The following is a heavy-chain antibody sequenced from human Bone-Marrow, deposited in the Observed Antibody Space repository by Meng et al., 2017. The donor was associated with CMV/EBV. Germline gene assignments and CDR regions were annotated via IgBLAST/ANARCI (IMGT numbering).Heavy chain of an antibody. J-gene: IGHJ4*02. V-gene: IGHV6-1*01. CDR3: GGDFWGSPGGY. Sequence: SKTLSLTCAISGDSVSSNNAAWNWIRQSPSGGLEWLGRTYYRSQWHIEYAVSLRGRITINPDTSKNLFSLQLNSMTPEDTALYYCGGDFWGSPGGYWGQGTQVTVSS. D-gene: IGHD3-16*01. CDR2: TYYRSQWHI. CDR1: GDSVSSNNAA.